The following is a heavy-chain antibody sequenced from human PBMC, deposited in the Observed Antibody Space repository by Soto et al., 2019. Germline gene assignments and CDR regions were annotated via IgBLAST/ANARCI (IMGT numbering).Heavy chain of an antibody. J-gene: IGHJ5*02. CDR3: ARDYYASSGQSYNWFDP. CDR2: IIPILGIA. D-gene: IGHD3-22*01. V-gene: IGHV1-69*02. CDR1: GGTFSSYT. Sequence: QVQLVQSGAEVKKPGSSVKVSCKASGGTFSSYTISWVRQAPGQGLEWMGRIIPILGIANYAQKFQGRVTITADKSTSTAYMELSSLRSEDTAVYYCARDYYASSGQSYNWFDPWGQGTLVTVSS.